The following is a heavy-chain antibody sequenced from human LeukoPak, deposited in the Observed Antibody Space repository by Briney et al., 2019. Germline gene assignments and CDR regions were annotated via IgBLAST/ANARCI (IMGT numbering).Heavy chain of an antibody. D-gene: IGHD5-18*01. V-gene: IGHV4-59*01. CDR3: AREVDTAMVGAFDI. CDR2: IYYSGST. J-gene: IGHJ3*02. Sequence: SETLSLTCTVSGGSISGYYWSWIRQPPGKGLEWIGYIYYSGSTNYNPSLKSRVTISVDTSKNQFSLKLSSVTAADTAVYYCAREVDTAMVGAFDIWGQGTMVTVSS. CDR1: GGSISGYY.